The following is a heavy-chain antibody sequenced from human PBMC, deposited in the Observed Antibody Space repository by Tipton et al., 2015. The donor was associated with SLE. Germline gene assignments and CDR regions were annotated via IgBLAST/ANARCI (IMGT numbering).Heavy chain of an antibody. V-gene: IGHV4-34*01. CDR3: ARLEVAGIWYYFDH. D-gene: IGHD6-19*01. J-gene: IGHJ4*02. CDR1: GGPLSGYY. CDR2: INHSGST. Sequence: AGLVKPSETLSLTCGVSGGPLSGYYWNWIRQPPGKGLEWIGEINHSGSTSYNPSLKSRVTISVDTSKNQFSLKLNSVTAADTAVCYCARLEVAGIWYYFDHWGQGAPVTVSS.